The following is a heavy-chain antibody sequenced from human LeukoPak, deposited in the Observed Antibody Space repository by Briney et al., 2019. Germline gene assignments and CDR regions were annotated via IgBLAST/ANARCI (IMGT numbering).Heavy chain of an antibody. Sequence: ASVKVSCKASGYTFTSYDINWVRQATGQGLEWMGWMNPNSGNTGYAQKFQGRVTMTRNTSISTAYMELSSLRSEDTAVYYCARWVEDIVVVPAAMDPGYYYYYGMDVWGQGTTVTVSS. V-gene: IGHV1-8*01. D-gene: IGHD2-2*01. J-gene: IGHJ6*02. CDR3: ARWVEDIVVVPAAMDPGYYYYYGMDV. CDR1: GYTFTSYD. CDR2: MNPNSGNT.